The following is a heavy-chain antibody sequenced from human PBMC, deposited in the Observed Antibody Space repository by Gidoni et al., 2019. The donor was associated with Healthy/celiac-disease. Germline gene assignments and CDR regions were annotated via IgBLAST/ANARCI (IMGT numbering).Heavy chain of an antibody. J-gene: IGHJ3*02. CDR1: GFTFDDYA. CDR3: AKSVVMDDAFDI. CDR2: ISWNSGSI. V-gene: IGHV3-9*01. Sequence: EVQLVESGGGLVQPGRSLRLSCAASGFTFDDYAMHWVRQAPGKGLEWVSGISWNSGSIGYADSVKGRFTISRDNAKNSLYLQMNSLRAEDTALYYCAKSVVMDDAFDIWGQGTMVTVSS. D-gene: IGHD2-15*01.